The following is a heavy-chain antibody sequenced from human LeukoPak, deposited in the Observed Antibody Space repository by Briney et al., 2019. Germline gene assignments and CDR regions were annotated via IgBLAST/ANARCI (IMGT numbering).Heavy chain of an antibody. CDR1: GVSVXGXX. D-gene: IGHD2-2*01. J-gene: IGHJ1*01. CDR2: RNDSGST. Sequence: SQTLSLTCAVYGVSVXGXXXGXXXXXPGXXLXGTGERNDSGSTNYTHSVKSRVTISVDKSKNQFTLHLTSLTAADTALYYCASYCSSSSCHGYFQHWGHGALVTGS. V-gene: IGHV4-34*01. CDR3: ASYCSSSSCHGYFQH.